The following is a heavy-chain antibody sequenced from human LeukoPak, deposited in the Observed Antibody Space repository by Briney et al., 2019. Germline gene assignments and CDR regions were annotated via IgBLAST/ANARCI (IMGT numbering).Heavy chain of an antibody. D-gene: IGHD1/OR15-1a*01. Sequence: GGSLRLSCAASGFTVSSNYMSWVRQAPGKGLEWVSVIYSGGSTYYADSVKGRFTISRDSSKNTLYLRMNSLRAEDTAVYFCAKQQPGERYYFDYWGQGTLVTVSS. CDR2: IYSGGST. CDR3: AKQQPGERYYFDY. V-gene: IGHV3-53*01. J-gene: IGHJ4*02. CDR1: GFTVSSNY.